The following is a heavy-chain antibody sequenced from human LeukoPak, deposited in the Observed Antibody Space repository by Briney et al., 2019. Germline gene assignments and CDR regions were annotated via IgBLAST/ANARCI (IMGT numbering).Heavy chain of an antibody. V-gene: IGHV1-2*02. CDR1: GYTFTGYY. CDR2: INPNSGGT. Sequence: ASVKVSCKASGYTFTGYYMHWVRQAPGQGLEWMGWINPNSGGTNYAQKFQGRVTMTRDSSISTAYMELSRLRSDDTAVYYCARDVGVGGARYHYFDCWGQGTLVTVSS. D-gene: IGHD3-10*01. J-gene: IGHJ4*02. CDR3: ARDVGVGGARYHYFDC.